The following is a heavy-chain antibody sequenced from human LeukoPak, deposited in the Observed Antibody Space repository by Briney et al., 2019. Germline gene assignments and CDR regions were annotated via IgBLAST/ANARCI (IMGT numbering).Heavy chain of an antibody. V-gene: IGHV4-39*02. CDR3: ARDTPMKEFDY. J-gene: IGHJ4*02. CDR1: GVSISSSNSY. Sequence: SETLSLTCTVSGVSISSSNSYWGWIRQPPGKGLEWIGSIYYSGNTYYNASLKSQVSISIDTSKNQFSLRLTSVTAADTAVYYCARDTPMKEFDYWGQGTLVTVSS. CDR2: IYYSGNT.